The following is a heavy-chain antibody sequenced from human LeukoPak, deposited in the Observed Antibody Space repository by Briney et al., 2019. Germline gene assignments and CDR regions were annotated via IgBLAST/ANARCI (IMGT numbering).Heavy chain of an antibody. D-gene: IGHD5-12*01. CDR3: AIDTRGYSGYDYDY. J-gene: IGHJ4*02. CDR1: GGSFSGYY. CDR2: INHSGST. Sequence: SETLSLTCAVYGGSFSGYYWSWIRQPPGKGLEWIGEINHSGSTNYNPSLKSRVTISVDTSKNQFSLKLSSVTAADTAVHYCAIDTRGYSGYDYDYWGQGTLVTVSS. V-gene: IGHV4-34*01.